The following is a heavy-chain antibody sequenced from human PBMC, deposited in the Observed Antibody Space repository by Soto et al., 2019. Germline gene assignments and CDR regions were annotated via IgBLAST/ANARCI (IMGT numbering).Heavy chain of an antibody. CDR2: IIPRSATS. V-gene: IGHV1-69*13. D-gene: IGHD2-2*01. CDR1: GDTFSTYT. Sequence: GASVKVSCKASGDTFSTYTITWMRQAPGQGLEWMGGIIPRSATSNYAQKFQGRVTITTNTAYMELSSLRSEDTAVYYCAREGLVLVPTTVNSDYYYYAMDVWGQGTTVTVSS. CDR3: AREGLVLVPTTVNSDYYYYAMDV. J-gene: IGHJ6*02.